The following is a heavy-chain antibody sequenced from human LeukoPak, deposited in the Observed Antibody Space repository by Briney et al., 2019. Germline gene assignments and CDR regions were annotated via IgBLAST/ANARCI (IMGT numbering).Heavy chain of an antibody. CDR2: ISGSGGST. V-gene: IGHV3-23*01. CDR3: TKGMYYYDSSGYYYAS. D-gene: IGHD3-22*01. CDR1: GFTFSSYA. Sequence: GGSLRLSCAATGFTFSSYAMSWVRQALGKGLEWVSAISGSGGSTYYADSVKGRFTISRDNSKNTLYLQMNSLRAEDTAVYYCTKGMYYYDSSGYYYASGGQGTLVTVSS. J-gene: IGHJ4*02.